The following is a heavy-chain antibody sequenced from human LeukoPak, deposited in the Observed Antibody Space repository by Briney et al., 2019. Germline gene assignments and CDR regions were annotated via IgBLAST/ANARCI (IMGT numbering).Heavy chain of an antibody. J-gene: IGHJ4*02. CDR3: ARSSYDSSGPFDY. CDR1: GGSISSSNW. CDR2: IYHSGST. Sequence: SGTLSLTCAVSGGSISSSNWWSWVRQPPGKGLEWIGEIYHSGSTNYNPSLKSRVTISVDKSKNQFSLKLSSVTAADTAVYDCARSSYDSSGPFDYWGQGTLVTVSS. D-gene: IGHD3-22*01. V-gene: IGHV4-4*02.